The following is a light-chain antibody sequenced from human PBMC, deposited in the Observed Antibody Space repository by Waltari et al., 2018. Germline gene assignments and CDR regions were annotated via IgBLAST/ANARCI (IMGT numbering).Light chain of an antibody. CDR2: EVS. J-gene: IGLJ2*01. CDR3: SSYAGSNTVV. V-gene: IGLV2-8*01. CDR1: SRDVGGYNY. Sequence: QSALTQPPSASGSPGQSVTISCTGTSRDVGGYNYVSWYHQHPGKAPKPMIYEVSKRPSGVPDRFSGSKSGNTASLTVSGLQAEDEADYYCSSYAGSNTVVFGGGTKLTVL.